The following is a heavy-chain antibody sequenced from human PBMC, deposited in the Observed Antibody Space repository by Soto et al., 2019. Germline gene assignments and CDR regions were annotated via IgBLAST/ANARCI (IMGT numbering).Heavy chain of an antibody. CDR1: GGSFSGYH. CDR2: INHSGST. CDR3: GRGYWAPIPYYYCGMDV. J-gene: IGHJ6*02. Sequence: SETLSLTCAVYGGSFSGYHWSWIRQPPGKGLEWIGEINHSGSTNYNPSLKSRVTISVDTSKNQFSLMLSSVTAADTAVYYCGRGYWAPIPYYYCGMDVWGQGTTVTVSS. V-gene: IGHV4-34*01. D-gene: IGHD2-8*02.